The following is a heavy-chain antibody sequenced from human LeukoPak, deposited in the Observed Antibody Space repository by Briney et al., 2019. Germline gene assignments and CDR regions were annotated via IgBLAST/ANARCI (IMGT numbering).Heavy chain of an antibody. V-gene: IGHV3-23*01. CDR2: ISGSGGGR. CDR1: GFTFSSYA. Sequence: PGGSLRLSCAASGFTFSSYAMGWVRQAPGKGLEWVSGISGSGGGRYYADSVKGRFTISRDNSKNTLYLQMNNLRAKDTAVYYCAKGVDASGIYYYFYMDVWGKGTTVTVSS. J-gene: IGHJ6*03. D-gene: IGHD3-16*01. CDR3: AKGVDASGIYYYFYMDV.